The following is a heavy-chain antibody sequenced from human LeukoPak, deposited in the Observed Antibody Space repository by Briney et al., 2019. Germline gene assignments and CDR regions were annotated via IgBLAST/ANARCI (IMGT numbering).Heavy chain of an antibody. D-gene: IGHD5-12*01. CDR1: GYSFTNYW. Sequence: GESLKISRKGSGYSFTNYWIGWVRQMPGKGLEWMGIIYPGDSDTTYSPSFQGQVTISADKSISAAYLQWSSLKASDTAMYYCARRGNSAYAYWGQGTLVTVSS. CDR2: IYPGDSDT. V-gene: IGHV5-51*01. J-gene: IGHJ4*02. CDR3: ARRGNSAYAY.